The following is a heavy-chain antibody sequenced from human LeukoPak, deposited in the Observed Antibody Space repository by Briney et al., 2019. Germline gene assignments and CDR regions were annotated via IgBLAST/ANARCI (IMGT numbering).Heavy chain of an antibody. CDR3: ARSNNDAFDV. J-gene: IGHJ3*01. CDR2: IKQDGSEI. V-gene: IGHV3-7*03. CDR1: GFSFSNYW. Sequence: QPGGSLRLSCEASGFSFSNYWMSWVRQAPGKGLEWVANIKQDGSEIYYVDSVRGRFTISRDNAKNSLYLQMNSLRAEDTAVYYCARSNNDAFDVWGQGTMVTVSS.